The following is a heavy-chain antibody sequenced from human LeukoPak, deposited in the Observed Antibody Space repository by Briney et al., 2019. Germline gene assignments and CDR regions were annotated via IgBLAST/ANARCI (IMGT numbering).Heavy chain of an antibody. CDR3: ARYGSGSYLRWFDP. J-gene: IGHJ5*02. CDR1: GAGDSISSYF. V-gene: IGHV4-59*01. CDR2: IYYSGSS. Sequence: SETLSLTCTVSGAGDSISSYFWSWVRQPPGKGLEWIGFIYYSGSSSYNPSLKSRVTISVDTSKNQFSLKLTSVTAADTAVYYCARYGSGSYLRWFDPWGQGTLVTVSS. D-gene: IGHD3-10*01.